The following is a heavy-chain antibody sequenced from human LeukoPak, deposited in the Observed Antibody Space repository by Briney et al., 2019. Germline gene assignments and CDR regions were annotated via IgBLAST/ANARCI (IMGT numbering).Heavy chain of an antibody. V-gene: IGHV3-7*01. D-gene: IGHD6-6*01. Sequence: GGSLRLSCAASGFTFSSYWMSWVRQAPGKGLEWVANINQDGSEKYYVDSVKGRFTISRDNAKNSLSLQMNSLRAEDTAVYYCARGTSRDDYYYYYMDVWGKGTTVTISS. CDR1: GFTFSSYW. J-gene: IGHJ6*03. CDR3: ARGTSRDDYYYYYMDV. CDR2: INQDGSEK.